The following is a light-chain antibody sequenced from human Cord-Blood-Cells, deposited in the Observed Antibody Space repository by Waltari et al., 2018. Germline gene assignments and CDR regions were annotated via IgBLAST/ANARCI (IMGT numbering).Light chain of an antibody. CDR2: GNS. Sequence: SVLTQPPSLSAAPGLRVTLSCTGRTSTIGAGTDVHWYQPLPGTAPKLLIYGNSNRPSGVPDRFSGSKSGTSASLAITGLQAEDEADYYCQSYDSSLSGRGYVFGTGTKVTVL. V-gene: IGLV1-40*01. CDR3: QSYDSSLSGRGYV. CDR1: TSTIGAGTD. J-gene: IGLJ1*01.